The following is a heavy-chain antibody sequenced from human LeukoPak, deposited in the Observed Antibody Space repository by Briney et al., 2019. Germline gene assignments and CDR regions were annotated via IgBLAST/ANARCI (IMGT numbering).Heavy chain of an antibody. CDR1: GYTFTGYY. Sequence: ASVKVSCKASGYTFTGYYMHWVRQAPGQGLEWMGWINPNSGGTNYAQKFQGRVTITRDTSASTAYMELSSLRSEDTAVYYCAVPYGSGSYYRSTWNYWGQGTLVTVSS. CDR3: AVPYGSGSYYRSTWNY. J-gene: IGHJ4*02. CDR2: INPNSGGT. D-gene: IGHD3-10*01. V-gene: IGHV1-2*02.